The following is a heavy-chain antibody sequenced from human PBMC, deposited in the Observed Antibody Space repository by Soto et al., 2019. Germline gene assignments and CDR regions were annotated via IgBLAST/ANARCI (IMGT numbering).Heavy chain of an antibody. Sequence: PSETLSLTCTVSGGSISSYYWSWIRQPPGKGLEWIGYIYYSGSTNYNPSLKSRVTISVDTSKNQFSLKLSSVTAADTAVYYCARDSGYYPYGMDVWGQGTTVTVCS. D-gene: IGHD3-22*01. CDR1: GGSISSYY. J-gene: IGHJ6*02. CDR2: IYYSGST. CDR3: ARDSGYYPYGMDV. V-gene: IGHV4-59*12.